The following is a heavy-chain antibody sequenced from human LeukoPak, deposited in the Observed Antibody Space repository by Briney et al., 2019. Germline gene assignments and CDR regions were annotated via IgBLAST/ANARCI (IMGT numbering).Heavy chain of an antibody. CDR1: GFTFSSYA. CDR3: VKGDGYSSSRPDY. V-gene: IGHV3-23*01. D-gene: IGHD6-13*01. J-gene: IGHJ4*02. Sequence: PGGSLRLSCAASGFTFSSYAMSWVRQAPGKGLEWVSAISGSGGSTYYADSVKGRFTISRDSSKNTLYLQMNSLRAEDTAVYYCVKGDGYSSSRPDYWGQGTLVTVSS. CDR2: ISGSGGST.